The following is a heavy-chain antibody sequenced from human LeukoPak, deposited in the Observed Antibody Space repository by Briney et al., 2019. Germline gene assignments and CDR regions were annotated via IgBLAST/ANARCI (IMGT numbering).Heavy chain of an antibody. CDR2: INHSVGT. D-gene: IGHD5-12*01. V-gene: IGHV4-34*01. Sequence: PETLSLTCAVSGGSFSGYYWSWIRQSLGKGLECSGEINHSVGTNYNPPPPSRVTTSVDTSKNQFSLKRSSVTAADTAVYYCARLKPKAYDDQTDYWGQGTLVTVSP. CDR3: ARLKPKAYDDQTDY. CDR1: GGSFSGYY. J-gene: IGHJ4*02.